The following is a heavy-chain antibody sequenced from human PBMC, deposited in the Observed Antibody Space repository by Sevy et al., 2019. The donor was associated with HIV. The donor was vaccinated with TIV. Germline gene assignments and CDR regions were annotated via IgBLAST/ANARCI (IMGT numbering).Heavy chain of an antibody. J-gene: IGHJ4*02. CDR2: IIPIFGTA. CDR1: GGTFSSYA. D-gene: IGHD6-6*01. Sequence: ASVKVSCKASGGTFSSYAISWVRQAPGQGLEWMGGIIPIFGTANYAQKFQGRVTITADESTSTAYMELSSLRSEDTAVYYCAREYSSSDGAPGVFDYWGQGTLVTVSS. CDR3: AREYSSSDGAPGVFDY. V-gene: IGHV1-69*13.